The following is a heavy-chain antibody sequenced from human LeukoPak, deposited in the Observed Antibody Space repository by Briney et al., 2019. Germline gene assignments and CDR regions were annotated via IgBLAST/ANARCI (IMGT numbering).Heavy chain of an antibody. J-gene: IGHJ4*02. CDR3: AKGDTTWELPHDY. D-gene: IGHD1-26*01. CDR1: GFTFSSYT. V-gene: IGHV3-21*01. CDR2: ISSSSSYI. Sequence: GGSLRLSCAATGFTFSSYTMNWVRQATGKGLEWVASISSSSSYIYYADSVKGRFTISRDNAKNSLFPQMNSLRADDTAVYYCAKGDTTWELPHDYWGQGTLVTVSS.